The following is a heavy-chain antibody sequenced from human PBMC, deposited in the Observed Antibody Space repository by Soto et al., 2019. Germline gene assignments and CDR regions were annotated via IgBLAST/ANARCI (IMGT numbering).Heavy chain of an antibody. Sequence: ASVKVSCKASGYTFTSYYMHWVRQAPGQGLEWMGIINPSGGSTSYAQKFQGRVTMTRDTSTSTVYMELSSLRSEDTAVYYCARTIFGVVGNYYYYYGMDVWGQGTTVTVSS. V-gene: IGHV1-46*01. CDR3: ARTIFGVVGNYYYYYGMDV. CDR1: GYTFTSYY. CDR2: INPSGGST. J-gene: IGHJ6*02. D-gene: IGHD3-3*01.